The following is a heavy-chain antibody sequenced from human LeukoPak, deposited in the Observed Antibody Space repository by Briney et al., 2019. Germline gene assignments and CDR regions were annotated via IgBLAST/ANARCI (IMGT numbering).Heavy chain of an antibody. CDR2: IHYSGRT. CDR1: GGSISNYY. V-gene: IGHV4-59*01. D-gene: IGHD3-3*01. J-gene: IGHJ4*02. CDR3: ARLYPLTFGVVIAYFDY. Sequence: SETLSLTCAVSGGSISNYYWTWIRQPPGKGLEWIGYIHYSGRTRYNPSLESRVTISVDTSKNQFSLKLSSVTAADTAVYYCARLYPLTFGVVIAYFDYWGQGTLVTVSS.